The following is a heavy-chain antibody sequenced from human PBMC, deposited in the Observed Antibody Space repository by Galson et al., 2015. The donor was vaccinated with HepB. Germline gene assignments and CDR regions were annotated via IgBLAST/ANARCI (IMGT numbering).Heavy chain of an antibody. D-gene: IGHD2-2*01. Sequence: SVKVSCKASGYTFTSYYMHWVRQAPGQGLEWMGIINPSGGSTSYAQKFQGRVTMTRDTSTSTVYMELSSLRSEDTAVYYCARDRQYQLLLWYMDVWGKGTTVTVSS. J-gene: IGHJ6*03. V-gene: IGHV1-46*01. CDR3: ARDRQYQLLLWYMDV. CDR1: GYTFTSYY. CDR2: INPSGGST.